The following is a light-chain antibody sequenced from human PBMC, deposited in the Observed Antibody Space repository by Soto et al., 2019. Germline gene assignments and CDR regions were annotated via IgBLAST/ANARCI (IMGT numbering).Light chain of an antibody. V-gene: IGLV1-47*01. CDR2: STD. CDR1: SSNIGTNF. Sequence: QSVLTQSPSASGTPGQRVTVSCSGSSSNIGTNFVFWYQQLPGTAPKVLIYSTDKRPSGVPDRFSGSKSGTSASLAISGLRSEVEADYYCAAWDDSLSGPVFGGGTKVTVL. CDR3: AAWDDSLSGPV. J-gene: IGLJ2*01.